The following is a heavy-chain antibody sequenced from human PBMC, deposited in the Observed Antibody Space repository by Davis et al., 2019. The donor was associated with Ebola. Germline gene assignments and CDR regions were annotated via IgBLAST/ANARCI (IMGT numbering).Heavy chain of an antibody. CDR2: ITYDGGHK. J-gene: IGHJ4*02. Sequence: PGGSLRLSCTASGFTFSASAMNWVRQAPGKGLEWVAVITYDGGHKYYAESVQGRFTISRDNSKNTLYLQMDSLRVEDTAVYYCPTQGFGSFAGYFDNWGQGSLVTVSS. D-gene: IGHD1-26*01. V-gene: IGHV3-30-3*01. CDR3: PTQGFGSFAGYFDN. CDR1: GFTFSASA.